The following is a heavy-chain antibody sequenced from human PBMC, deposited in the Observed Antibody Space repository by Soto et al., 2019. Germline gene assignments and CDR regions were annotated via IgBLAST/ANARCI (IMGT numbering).Heavy chain of an antibody. CDR2: IIPIFGTA. Sequence: GASVKVSCKASGGTFSSYAISWVRQAPGQGLEWMGGIIPIFGTANYAQKFQGRVTITADESTSTAYMELSSLRSEDTAVYYCARAGWDGSSWYFPTPAPFDYWGQGTLVTVSS. CDR3: ARAGWDGSSWYFPTPAPFDY. D-gene: IGHD6-13*01. CDR1: GGTFSSYA. J-gene: IGHJ4*02. V-gene: IGHV1-69*13.